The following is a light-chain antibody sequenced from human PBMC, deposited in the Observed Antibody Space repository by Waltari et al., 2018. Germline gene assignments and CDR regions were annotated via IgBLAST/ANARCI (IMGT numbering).Light chain of an antibody. Sequence: DIVLTQSPPSLLVTPGEPASISCRSSQSLLYSGVYCYLEWYLQKPGQSPQLLIYAGSSRASGVPDRFSGSVSGTDFTLRISRVEADDVGVYYCMQGLRTPYTFGQGTKLEIK. CDR2: AGS. V-gene: IGKV2-28*01. CDR1: QSLLYSGVYCY. CDR3: MQGLRTPYT. J-gene: IGKJ2*01.